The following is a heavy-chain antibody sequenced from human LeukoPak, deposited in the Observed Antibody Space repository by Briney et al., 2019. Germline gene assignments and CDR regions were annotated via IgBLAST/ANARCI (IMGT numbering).Heavy chain of an antibody. CDR2: TSSSDAGT. J-gene: IGHJ6*03. Sequence: GGSLRLSCAASGFTLSTYAMSWVRQTPGKGLEWVAATSSSDAGTYHADSVRGRFTISRDNAKNSLYLQMNSLRAEDTAVYYCAREHSGYDFPGRDYYYMDVWGKGTTVTVSS. D-gene: IGHD5-12*01. CDR3: AREHSGYDFPGRDYYYMDV. CDR1: GFTLSTYA. V-gene: IGHV3-21*01.